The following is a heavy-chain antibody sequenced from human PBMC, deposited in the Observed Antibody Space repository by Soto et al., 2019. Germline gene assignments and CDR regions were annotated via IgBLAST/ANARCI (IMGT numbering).Heavy chain of an antibody. J-gene: IGHJ4*02. CDR3: ARGRASGSYYLLDY. V-gene: IGHV1-8*01. D-gene: IGHD3-10*01. CDR1: GDTFTTYY. CDR2: INPNSGNI. Sequence: ASVNVSCKSSGDTFTTYYINWVRQATGHGLEWMGWINPNSGNIGYAQRFQGRVTMTRDTAIRTAYMEVSSLRSDDTAVYYCARGRASGSYYLLDYWGQGTLVTVSS.